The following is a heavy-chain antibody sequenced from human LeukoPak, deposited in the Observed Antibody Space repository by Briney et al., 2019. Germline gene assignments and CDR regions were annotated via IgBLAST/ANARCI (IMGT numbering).Heavy chain of an antibody. D-gene: IGHD6-6*01. CDR3: AADLYSSSSSYYYYMDV. CDR2: MNPNSGNT. V-gene: IGHV1-8*02. Sequence: GASVKVSCKASGYTFTSYGISWVRQATGQGLEWMGWMNPNSGNTGYAQKFQGRVTMTRNTSISTAYMELSSLRSEDTAVYYCAADLYSSSSSYYYYMDVWGKGTTVTVSS. J-gene: IGHJ6*03. CDR1: GYTFTSYG.